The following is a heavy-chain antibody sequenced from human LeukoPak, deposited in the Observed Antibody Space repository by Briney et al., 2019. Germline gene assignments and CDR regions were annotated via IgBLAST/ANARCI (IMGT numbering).Heavy chain of an antibody. CDR3: AKGKGLDV. CDR1: GLTFSSFW. V-gene: IGHV3-7*01. CDR2: IKQDGSEK. J-gene: IGHJ6*02. Sequence: PGGSLRLSCAASGLTFSSFWMSWVRQAPGKGLEWVANIKQDGSEKFYVESVKGRFTISRDTAKNSLYLQMNSLRVEDTAVYFCAKGKGLDVWGQGTTVTVSS.